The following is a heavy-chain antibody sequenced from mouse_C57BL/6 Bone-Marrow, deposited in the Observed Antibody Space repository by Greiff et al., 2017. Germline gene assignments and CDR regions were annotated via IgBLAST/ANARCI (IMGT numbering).Heavy chain of an antibody. J-gene: IGHJ2*01. Sequence: QVQLQQPGAELVRPGTSVKLSCKASGYTFTSYWMHWVKQRPGQGLEWIGVIDPSDSYTNYNQKFKGKATLTVDTSSSTAYMRLSSLTSEDSAVYYCARGGNCYFDYWGQGTTLTVSS. D-gene: IGHD2-1*01. V-gene: IGHV1-59*01. CDR1: GYTFTSYW. CDR3: ARGGNCYFDY. CDR2: IDPSDSYT.